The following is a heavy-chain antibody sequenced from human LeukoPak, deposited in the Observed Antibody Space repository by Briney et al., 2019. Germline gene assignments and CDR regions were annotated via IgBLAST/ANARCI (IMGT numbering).Heavy chain of an antibody. V-gene: IGHV1-18*01. CDR2: ISAYNGVT. CDR1: DYSFTIHG. CDR3: ARDRERYCSTTSCQDAFDN. D-gene: IGHD2-2*01. Sequence: ASVKVSCKASDYSFTIHGITWVRQGPGQGLEWMGWISAYNGVTNYAQKFQGRVSLTTDTSTSTAYMELRNLRSDDTAVYHCARDRERYCSTTSCQDAFDNWGQGTVVTVSS. J-gene: IGHJ3*02.